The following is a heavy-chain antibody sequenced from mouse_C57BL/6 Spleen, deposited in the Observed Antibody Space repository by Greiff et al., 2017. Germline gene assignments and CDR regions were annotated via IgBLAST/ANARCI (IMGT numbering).Heavy chain of an antibody. CDR1: GYTFTIYW. Sequence: QVQLQQPGAELVKPGASVKVSCKASGYTFTIYWMHWVKQRPGQGLEWIGRIHPSDGDTNYNQKFKGKATLTVDKSSSTAYMQLSSLTSEDSAVYYCAIPGEVSHYFDYWGQGTTLTVSS. CDR2: IHPSDGDT. J-gene: IGHJ2*01. D-gene: IGHD2-2*01. CDR3: AIPGEVSHYFDY. V-gene: IGHV1-74*01.